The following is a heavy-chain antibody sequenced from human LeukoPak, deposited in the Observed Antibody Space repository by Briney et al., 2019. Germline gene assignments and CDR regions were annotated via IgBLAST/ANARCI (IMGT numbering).Heavy chain of an antibody. CDR1: GYTFTSYG. J-gene: IGHJ6*03. Sequence: ASVKVSCKASGYTFTSYGISWVRQAPGQGLEWMGWINPNSGGTNYAQKFQGRVTITADKSTSTAYMELSSLRSEDTAVYYCARSSPYYYYSYYMDVWGKGTTVTVSS. CDR3: ARSSPYYYYSYYMDV. V-gene: IGHV1-18*01. CDR2: INPNSGGT.